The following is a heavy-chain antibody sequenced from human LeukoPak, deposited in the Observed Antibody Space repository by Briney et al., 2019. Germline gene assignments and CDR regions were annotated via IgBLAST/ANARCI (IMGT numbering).Heavy chain of an antibody. D-gene: IGHD3-16*01. CDR1: GFTFDDYA. Sequence: PGGSLRLSCAASGFTFDDYAMHWVRQAPGKGLEWVSGISWNSGSIGYADSVKGRFTISRDNAKNSLYLQMNSLRAEDTALYYCVFSDGGYWGQGTLVTVSS. J-gene: IGHJ4*02. V-gene: IGHV3-9*01. CDR3: VFSDGGY. CDR2: ISWNSGSI.